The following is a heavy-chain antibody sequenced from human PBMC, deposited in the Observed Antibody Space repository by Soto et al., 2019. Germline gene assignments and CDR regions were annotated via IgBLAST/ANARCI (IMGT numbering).Heavy chain of an antibody. CDR3: ARMRIAARQNPYHYYGMDV. CDR1: GGSVSSGSYY. J-gene: IGHJ6*02. D-gene: IGHD6-6*01. CDR2: IYYSGST. V-gene: IGHV4-61*01. Sequence: QMQLQESGPVLVKPSETLSLTCTVSGGSVSSGSYYWSWIRQPPGKGLACIGYIYYSGSTNYNPSLKSRVTISVDTSKNQFSLKLTSVTAADTAVYYCARMRIAARQNPYHYYGMDVWGQGTTVTVSS.